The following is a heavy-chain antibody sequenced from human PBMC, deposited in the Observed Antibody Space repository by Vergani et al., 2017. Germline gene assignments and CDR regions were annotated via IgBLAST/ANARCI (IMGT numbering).Heavy chain of an antibody. CDR2: ISAYNGNT. V-gene: IGHV1-18*01. CDR3: ARAYYYDSSGYYSFDP. Sequence: QVQLVQSGAEVKKPGASVKLSSLASRSTFTSSGLIWVRQAPGQRLQWRGWISAYNGNTNYAQKLHGRVTMTTDTSTSTAYMELRSLRSDDTAVYYCARAYYYDSSGYYSFDPWGQGTLVTVSS. CDR1: RSTFTSSG. J-gene: IGHJ5*02. D-gene: IGHD3-22*01.